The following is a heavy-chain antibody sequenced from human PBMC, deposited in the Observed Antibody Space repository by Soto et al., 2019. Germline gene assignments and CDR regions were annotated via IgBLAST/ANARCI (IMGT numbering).Heavy chain of an antibody. CDR2: ISGSGGST. Sequence: EVQLLESGGGLVQPGGSLRLSCAASGFTFSSYAMSWXXQXPXXXXXWVSAISGSGGSTYYADSVKGRFTISRDNXXXXXXXXXXXXXXXXXXXXXXXXXXXXXXXXGGMDVWGQGTTVTVSS. CDR3: XXXXXXXXXXGGMDV. J-gene: IGHJ6*02. CDR1: GFTFSSYA. V-gene: IGHV3-23*01.